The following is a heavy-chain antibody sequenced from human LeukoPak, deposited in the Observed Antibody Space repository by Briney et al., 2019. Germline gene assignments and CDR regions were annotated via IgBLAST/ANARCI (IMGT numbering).Heavy chain of an antibody. V-gene: IGHV4-59*08. CDR3: ARVGYSGSSDAFDI. D-gene: IGHD1-26*01. J-gene: IGHJ3*02. CDR1: GGSISSYY. CDR2: IYYSGST. Sequence: SETLSLTCTVSGGSISSYYWSWIRQPPGKGLEWIGYIYYSGSTNYNPSLKSRVTISVDTSKNQFSLKLSSVTAADTAVYYCARVGYSGSSDAFDIWAKGQWSPSLQ.